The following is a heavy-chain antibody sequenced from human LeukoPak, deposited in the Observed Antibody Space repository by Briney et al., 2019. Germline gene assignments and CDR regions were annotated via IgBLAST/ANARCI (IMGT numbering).Heavy chain of an antibody. D-gene: IGHD6-13*01. V-gene: IGHV4-61*02. Sequence: PSQTLSLTCTVSGGSISSASYHWSWIRQPAGKGLEWIGRIYISGSTNYNPSLKSRVTISVDTSKNQFSLKLSSVTAADTAVYYCAMRERLAAAFDYWGQGTLVTVSS. CDR3: AMRERLAAAFDY. J-gene: IGHJ4*02. CDR1: GGSISSASYH. CDR2: IYISGST.